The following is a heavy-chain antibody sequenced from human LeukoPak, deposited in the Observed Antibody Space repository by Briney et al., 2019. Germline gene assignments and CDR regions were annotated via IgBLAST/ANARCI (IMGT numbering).Heavy chain of an antibody. CDR1: GGSFSGYY. Sequence: PSETLSLTCAVYGGSFSGYYWSWIRQPPGKGLEWIGEINHSGSTNYNPSLKSRVTISVDTSMNQFSLKLSSVTAADTAVYYCAPGSGYYDSSGYYSDYWGQGTLVTVSS. J-gene: IGHJ4*02. CDR3: APGSGYYDSSGYYSDY. V-gene: IGHV4-34*01. D-gene: IGHD3-22*01. CDR2: INHSGST.